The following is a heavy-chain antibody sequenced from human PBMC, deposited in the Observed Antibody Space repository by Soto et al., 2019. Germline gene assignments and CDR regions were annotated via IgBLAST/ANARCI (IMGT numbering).Heavy chain of an antibody. Sequence: QVQLVQSGGEVAKPGASVKVSCKASGYTFTNYGINWVRQAPGLGLEWMGWINVYNGKTNYAQKFQARVTMTTDTSTNSVYMELRSLRSDDTAVYYCARGPDPIYFDYWGQGTLVIVSS. J-gene: IGHJ4*02. V-gene: IGHV1-18*01. CDR2: INVYNGKT. CDR3: ARGPDPIYFDY. CDR1: GYTFTNYG.